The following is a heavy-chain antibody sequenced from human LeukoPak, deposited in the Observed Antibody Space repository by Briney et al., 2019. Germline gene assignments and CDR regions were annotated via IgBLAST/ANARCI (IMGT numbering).Heavy chain of an antibody. CDR3: ARLKSLRVVAARTTTDY. Sequence: GGSLRLSCAASGFTVSSNYMSWVRQAPGKGLEWVSVIYSGGSTYYADSVKGRFTISRDNSKNTLYLQMNSLRAEDTAVYYCARLKSLRVVAARTTTDYWGQGTLVTVSS. D-gene: IGHD2-15*01. J-gene: IGHJ4*02. V-gene: IGHV3-66*01. CDR2: IYSGGST. CDR1: GFTVSSNY.